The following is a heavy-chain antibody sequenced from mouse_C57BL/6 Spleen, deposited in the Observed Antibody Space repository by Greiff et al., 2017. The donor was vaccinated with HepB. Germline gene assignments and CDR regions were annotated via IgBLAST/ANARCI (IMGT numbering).Heavy chain of an antibody. D-gene: IGHD1-1*01. CDR2: IRNKANGYTT. Sequence: EVKLMDSGGGLVQPGGSLSLSCAASGFTFTDYYMSWVRQPPGKALEWLGFIRNKANGYTTEYSASVKGRLTISRDNSQSILYLQMNALRAEDSATYYCAREITTVVAFDYWGQGTTLTVSS. V-gene: IGHV7-3*01. CDR3: AREITTVVAFDY. J-gene: IGHJ2*01. CDR1: GFTFTDYY.